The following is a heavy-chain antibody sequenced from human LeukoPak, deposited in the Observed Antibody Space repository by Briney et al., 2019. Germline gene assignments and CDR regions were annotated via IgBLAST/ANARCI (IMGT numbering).Heavy chain of an antibody. Sequence: SETLSLTCAVYGGSFSGYYWSWIRQPPGKGLEWIGEINHSGSTNYNPSLKSRVTISVDTSKNQFSLKLSSVTAADTAVYYCASGEAAAPYYFDYWGQGTLVTASS. J-gene: IGHJ4*02. CDR3: ASGEAAAPYYFDY. CDR2: INHSGST. D-gene: IGHD6-13*01. V-gene: IGHV4-34*01. CDR1: GGSFSGYY.